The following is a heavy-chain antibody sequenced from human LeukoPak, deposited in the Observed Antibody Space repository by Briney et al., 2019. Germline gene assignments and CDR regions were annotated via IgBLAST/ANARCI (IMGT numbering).Heavy chain of an antibody. V-gene: IGHV3-33*01. D-gene: IGHD3-16*01. CDR3: ARYLGGRNAFDI. Sequence: GRSLRLSCVASGFTFSGYGMHWVRQAPGKGLEWVAVIWYDGSKTYYADSVKGRFTISRDNSKDTSYLQMSSLRVEDTAAYYCARYLGGRNAFDIWGQGTMVTVSS. CDR1: GFTFSGYG. J-gene: IGHJ3*02. CDR2: IWYDGSKT.